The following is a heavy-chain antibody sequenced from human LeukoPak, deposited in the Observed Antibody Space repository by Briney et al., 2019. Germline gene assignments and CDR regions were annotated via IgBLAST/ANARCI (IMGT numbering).Heavy chain of an antibody. Sequence: GGSLRLSCAASGFTFRKYWLHWVRHAPGKGLVWVSRINPDDGSTSYADSVKGRFTISRDNAKSTLYLQMNSLRAEDTAVYYCLTIVETDLDAFDIWGQGTKVTVSS. CDR3: LTIVETDLDAFDI. CDR1: GFTFRKYW. CDR2: INPDDGST. J-gene: IGHJ3*02. D-gene: IGHD2-21*01. V-gene: IGHV3-74*01.